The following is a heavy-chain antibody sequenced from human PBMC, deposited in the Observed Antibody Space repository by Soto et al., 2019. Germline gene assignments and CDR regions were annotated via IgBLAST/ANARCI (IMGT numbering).Heavy chain of an antibody. CDR3: ARTTGRHLDF. D-gene: IGHD4-4*01. V-gene: IGHV4-39*01. CDR2: IDYSGTA. CDR1: YVAISVSNVF. J-gene: IGHJ4*02. Sequence: SETLSLTGTGSYVAISVSNVFWGWVRQPPGKGLEWIGNIDYSGTAYFNPSLGTRVTFPVDTSKNQFSLTLYSVTAADTAVYYCARTTGRHLDFWGQGILVTVSS.